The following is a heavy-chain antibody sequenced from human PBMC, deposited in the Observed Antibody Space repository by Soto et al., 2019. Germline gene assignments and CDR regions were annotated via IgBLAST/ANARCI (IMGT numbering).Heavy chain of an antibody. V-gene: IGHV1-2*04. D-gene: IGHD5-18*01. CDR2: INPNSGGT. CDR1: GYTFTGYY. J-gene: IGHJ5*02. CDR3: ARDHDPGWHPRSYGPGFDP. Sequence: ASVKVSCKASGYTFTGYYMHWVRQAPGQGLEWMGWINPNSGGTNYAQRFQGWVTMTRDTSISTAYMELSRLRSDDTAVYYCARDHDPGWHPRSYGPGFDPWGQGTLVTVSS.